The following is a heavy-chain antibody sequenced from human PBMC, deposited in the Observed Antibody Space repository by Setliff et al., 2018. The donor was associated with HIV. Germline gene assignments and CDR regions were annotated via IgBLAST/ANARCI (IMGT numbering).Heavy chain of an antibody. Sequence: PSETLSLTCTVSGGSISSSSYYWGWIRQPPGKGLEWIGSIYYSGSTYYNPSLKSRVTISVDTLKNQFSMKLSSVIAADTAVYYCARDLNRGYSGYVYNWFDPWGQGTLVTSPQ. CDR3: ARDLNRGYSGYVYNWFDP. CDR1: GGSISSSSYY. D-gene: IGHD5-12*01. CDR2: IYYSGST. J-gene: IGHJ5*02. V-gene: IGHV4-39*07.